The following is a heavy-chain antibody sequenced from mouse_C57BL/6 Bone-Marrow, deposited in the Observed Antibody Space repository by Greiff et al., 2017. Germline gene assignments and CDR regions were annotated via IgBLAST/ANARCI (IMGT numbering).Heavy chain of an antibody. V-gene: IGHV14-4*01. D-gene: IGHD1-1*01. Sequence: VQLQQSGAELVRPGASVKLSCTASGFNIKDDYLHWVKQRPEQGLEWIGWLDPENGDPEYASKFQGKATITADTASHPAYLQLSSLTSEDTAVYYCTGDYYGSSFDYWGQGTTLTVSS. CDR3: TGDYYGSSFDY. CDR1: GFNIKDDY. J-gene: IGHJ2*01. CDR2: LDPENGDP.